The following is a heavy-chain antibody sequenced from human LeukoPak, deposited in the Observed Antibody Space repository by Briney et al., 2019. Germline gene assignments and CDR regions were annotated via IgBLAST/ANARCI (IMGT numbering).Heavy chain of an antibody. D-gene: IGHD3-10*01. CDR1: GGSFSGCY. CDR2: INHSGST. Sequence: PSETLSLTCAVYGGSFSGCYWGWVRQPSGKGLEWIGEINHSGSTNYNPSLKSRVTISVDTSKNQFSLKLSSVTAADTAVYYCARVTMVRGVILYGYYFDYWGQGTLVTVSS. V-gene: IGHV4-34*01. CDR3: ARVTMVRGVILYGYYFDY. J-gene: IGHJ4*02.